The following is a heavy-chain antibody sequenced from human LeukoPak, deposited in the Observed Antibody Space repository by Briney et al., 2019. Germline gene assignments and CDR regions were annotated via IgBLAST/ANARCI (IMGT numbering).Heavy chain of an antibody. J-gene: IGHJ4*02. CDR3: ARGAIEMEYYFDY. V-gene: IGHV4-59*01. CDR2: IYYRGNT. CDR1: GXSISSYY. Sequence: SETLSLTCTVSGXSISSYYWTWIRQRPGKGLEWIGYIYYRGNTNYNPSLKSRVTISVDTSKNQFSLKLRSVTAADTAVYYCARGAIEMEYYFDYWGQGTLVTVSS. D-gene: IGHD5-24*01.